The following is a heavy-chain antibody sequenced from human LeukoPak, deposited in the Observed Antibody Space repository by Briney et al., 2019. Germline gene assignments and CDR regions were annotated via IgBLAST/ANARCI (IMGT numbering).Heavy chain of an antibody. Sequence: PGGSLRLSCAASGFTFSSYGMSWVRQAPGKGLEWVSAISSSGGSTYYADSVKGRFTISRDNSKNTLYLQLNSLRAEDTAVYCCVLVRGVTLFDYWGQGTLVTVSS. CDR3: VLVRGVTLFDY. CDR2: ISSSGGST. D-gene: IGHD3-10*01. CDR1: GFTFSSYG. V-gene: IGHV3-23*01. J-gene: IGHJ4*02.